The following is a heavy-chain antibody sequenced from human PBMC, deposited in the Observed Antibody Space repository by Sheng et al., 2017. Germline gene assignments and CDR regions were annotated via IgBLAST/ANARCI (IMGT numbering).Heavy chain of an antibody. CDR1: GGSISSSSYY. CDR2: IYYSGST. V-gene: IGHV4-39*01. J-gene: IGHJ3*02. CDR3: ARGGLIAARGEAFDI. D-gene: IGHD6-6*01. Sequence: QLQLQESGPGLVKPSETLSLTCTVSGGSISSSSYYWGWIRQPPGKGLEWIGSIYYSGSTYYNPSLKSRVTISVDTPKNQFSLKLSSVTAADTAVYYCARGGLIAARGEAFDIWGQGTMVTVSS.